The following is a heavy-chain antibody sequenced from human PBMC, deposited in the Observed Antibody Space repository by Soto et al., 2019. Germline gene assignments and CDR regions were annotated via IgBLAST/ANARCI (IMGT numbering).Heavy chain of an antibody. Sequence: SVKVTCKAPGYTVTSYGITLVRQAPGQGLEWMGWISAYNGNTNYAQKLQGRVTMTTDTSTSTAYMELMSLRSDDTAVYYCERSKYYYDGSGAFDIWGQGTMVTVSS. V-gene: IGHV1-18*01. CDR2: ISAYNGNT. CDR1: GYTVTSYG. CDR3: ERSKYYYDGSGAFDI. D-gene: IGHD3-22*01. J-gene: IGHJ3*02.